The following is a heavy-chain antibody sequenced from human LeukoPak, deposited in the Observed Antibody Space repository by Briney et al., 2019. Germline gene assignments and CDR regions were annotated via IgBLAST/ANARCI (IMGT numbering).Heavy chain of an antibody. D-gene: IGHD1-1*01. J-gene: IGHJ4*02. CDR3: AKALSYWNYFDY. CDR1: GFTFRSYA. V-gene: IGHV3-23*01. CDR2: IGATSGTT. Sequence: GGSLRLSCAPSGFTFRSYAMSWVRQAPGVGLEWVSSIGATSGTTYYADSVKGRFTISRDNSQNTLYLQMNGLRAEDTAVYYCAKALSYWNYFDYWGQGTLVTVSS.